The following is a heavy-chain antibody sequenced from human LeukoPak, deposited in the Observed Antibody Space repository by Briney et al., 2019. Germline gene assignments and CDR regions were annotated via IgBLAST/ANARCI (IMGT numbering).Heavy chain of an antibody. CDR1: GXSFTSYW. V-gene: IGHV5-51*01. CDR3: ARPNITSYYDSRGYDAFDV. CDR2: IYPDDSDT. J-gene: IGHJ3*01. Sequence: KSGESLKISCKASGXSFTSYWIAWVRQMPGKGVEWMGIIYPDDSDTRYSPSFQGQVTISADKSVRTAYLQWSSLKASDTAMYYCARPNITSYYDSRGYDAFDVWGQGTMVTVSS. D-gene: IGHD3-22*01.